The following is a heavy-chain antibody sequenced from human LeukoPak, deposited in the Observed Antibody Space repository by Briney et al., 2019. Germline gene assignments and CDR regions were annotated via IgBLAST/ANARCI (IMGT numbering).Heavy chain of an antibody. CDR2: IIPIFGTA. D-gene: IGHD3-10*01. V-gene: IGHV1-69*05. CDR3: AGDQDYYGSGSYGPDY. J-gene: IGHJ4*02. Sequence: SVKVSCKASGGTFSSYTISWVRQAPGQGLEWMGGIIPIFGTANYAQKFQGRVTITTDESTSTAYMELSSLRSEDTAVYYCAGDQDYYGSGSYGPDYWGQGTLVTVSS. CDR1: GGTFSSYT.